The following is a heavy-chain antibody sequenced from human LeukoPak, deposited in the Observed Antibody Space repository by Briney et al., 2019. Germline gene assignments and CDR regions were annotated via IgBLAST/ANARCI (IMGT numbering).Heavy chain of an antibody. D-gene: IGHD4-17*01. CDR2: IIPILGIA. Sequence: SVKVSCKASGGTFSSYTISWVRQAPGQGLEWMGRIIPILGIANYAQKFQGRVTITADKSTSTAYMELSSLRSGDTAVYYCARTWGFDYGENFDPWGQGTLVTVSS. J-gene: IGHJ5*02. CDR1: GGTFSSYT. CDR3: ARTWGFDYGENFDP. V-gene: IGHV1-69*02.